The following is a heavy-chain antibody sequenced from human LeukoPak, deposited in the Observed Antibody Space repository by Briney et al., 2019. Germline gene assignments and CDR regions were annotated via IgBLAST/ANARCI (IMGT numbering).Heavy chain of an antibody. J-gene: IGHJ4*02. V-gene: IGHV3-23*01. CDR3: AKAVAGTKPQLYYFDY. CDR1: GFTFSSYA. D-gene: IGHD6-19*01. CDR2: ISGSGGST. Sequence: PGGSLRLSCAASGFTFSSYAMSWVRQAPGKGLEWVSAISGSGGSTYYADSVKGRFTISRDNSKNTLYLQMNSLRAEDTAVYYCAKAVAGTKPQLYYFDYWGQGTLVTVSS.